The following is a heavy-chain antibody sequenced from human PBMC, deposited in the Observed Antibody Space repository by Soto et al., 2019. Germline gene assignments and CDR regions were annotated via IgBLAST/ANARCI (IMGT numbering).Heavy chain of an antibody. CDR3: ARGGHVVVVTAALDY. D-gene: IGHD2-21*02. CDR1: GDTFTDYY. Sequence: QVQLVQSGAEVKKPGASVKVSCKASGDTFTDYYIHWVRQAPGQGLEWMGTVNPSGGHTTYAQHFLGRMTMTRDTSTSTLYMERTSLTSEDTAVYYCARGGHVVVVTAALDYWGQGTIVTVSS. J-gene: IGHJ4*02. V-gene: IGHV1-46*01. CDR2: VNPSGGHT.